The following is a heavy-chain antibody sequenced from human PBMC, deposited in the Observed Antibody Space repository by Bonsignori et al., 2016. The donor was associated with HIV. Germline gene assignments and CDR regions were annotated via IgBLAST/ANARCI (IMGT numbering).Heavy chain of an antibody. D-gene: IGHD3-10*01. V-gene: IGHV3-21*01. CDR2: IDSSGLFI. CDR1: GFNFTKYG. CDR3: ARDFIWFGESPWGFDH. J-gene: IGHJ4*02. Sequence: GGSLRLSCAASGFNFTKYGMNWVRQAPGKGLEWVSSIDSSGLFIYYADSVRGRFTISRDSAKESLYLQMNSLRAEDTAVYYCARDFIWFGESPWGFDHWGQGTLVTVSS.